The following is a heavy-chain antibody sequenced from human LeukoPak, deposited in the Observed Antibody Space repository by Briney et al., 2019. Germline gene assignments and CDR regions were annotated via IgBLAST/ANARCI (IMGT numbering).Heavy chain of an antibody. Sequence: GSLRLSCAASGFTFSSSAMSWVRQAPGKGLEWVSAISNNGGYTYYADSVQGRFTISRDNSKGTLCLQMNSLRAEDTAVYCCAKQLGYCSDGSCYFPYWGQGTLVTVSS. J-gene: IGHJ4*02. CDR2: ISNNGGYT. CDR3: AKQLGYCSDGSCYFPY. D-gene: IGHD2-15*01. CDR1: GFTFSSSA. V-gene: IGHV3-23*01.